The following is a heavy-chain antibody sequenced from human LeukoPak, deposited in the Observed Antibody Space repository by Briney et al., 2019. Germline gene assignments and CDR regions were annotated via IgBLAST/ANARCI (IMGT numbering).Heavy chain of an antibody. CDR3: ARQSDPYYHYGLDF. CDR1: GGSIKNYY. J-gene: IGHJ6*02. Sequence: SETLSLTCALSGGSIKNYYWSWIRQPLGKGLEWIGYVYYTGTTSYNPSLKSQVTISVETSKNQFSLTLNSVTAADTAVYHCARQSDPYYHYGLDFWGQGTTVIVSS. V-gene: IGHV4-59*01. CDR2: VYYTGTT.